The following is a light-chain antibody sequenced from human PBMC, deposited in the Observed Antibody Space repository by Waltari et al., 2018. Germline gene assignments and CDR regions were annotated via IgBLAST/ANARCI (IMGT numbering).Light chain of an antibody. CDR2: DVT. CDR3: SSFTSSTTGI. J-gene: IGLJ2*01. CDR1: SSDSGGYNY. Sequence: SALTQPDSVSGSPGQSITISCSGISSDSGGYNYVPWYQQHPGEAPKGIIYDVTNRPSGVSNRFSGSKSGSSASLTISGLQPEDEADYYCSSFTSSTTGIFGGGTKLTVL. V-gene: IGLV2-14*03.